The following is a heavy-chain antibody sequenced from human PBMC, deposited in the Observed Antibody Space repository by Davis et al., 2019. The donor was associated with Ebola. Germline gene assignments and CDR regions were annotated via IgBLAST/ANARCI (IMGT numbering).Heavy chain of an antibody. CDR3: ARGARSDDPRGAFDV. CDR2: INPYSGGT. J-gene: IGHJ3*01. Sequence: ASVTVSCKASGYTFTDYYMDWVRQAPGPGLEWMGWINPYSGGTNYAQNFQGRVTMTRDTSVSTAYMELSRLRSDDTAVYYCARGARSDDPRGAFDVWGQGIMVTVSS. V-gene: IGHV1-2*02. D-gene: IGHD3-16*01. CDR1: GYTFTDYY.